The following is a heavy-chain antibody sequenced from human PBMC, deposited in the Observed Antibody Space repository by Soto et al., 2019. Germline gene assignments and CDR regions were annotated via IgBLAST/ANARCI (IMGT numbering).Heavy chain of an antibody. V-gene: IGHV3-48*03. Sequence: SCKASGYTFSSYEMNWVRQAPGKGLEWVSYISSSGSTIYYADSVKGRFTISRDNAKNSLYLQMNSLRAEDTAVYYCARDHKGGYYYYGMDVWGQGPRSPSP. CDR3: ARDHKGGYYYYGMDV. J-gene: IGHJ6*02. CDR2: ISSSGSTI. CDR1: GYTFSSYE.